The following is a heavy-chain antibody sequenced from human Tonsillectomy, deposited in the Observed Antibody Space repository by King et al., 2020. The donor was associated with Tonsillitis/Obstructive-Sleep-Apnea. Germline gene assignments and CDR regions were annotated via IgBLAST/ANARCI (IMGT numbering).Heavy chain of an antibody. Sequence: QLQESGPGVVKPSETLSLNCTVSGGSISSSSFYWCWIRQPPGKGLEWIGSIYYTGSTYYNPSLKSRVTMSVDTSKNQFSLKLSSVTAADTAIYYGARGRSWFYNWFDPWGQGTLVTVPS. V-gene: IGHV4-39*01. CDR1: GGSISSSSFY. CDR2: IYYTGST. CDR3: ARGRSWFYNWFDP. D-gene: IGHD6-13*01. J-gene: IGHJ5*02.